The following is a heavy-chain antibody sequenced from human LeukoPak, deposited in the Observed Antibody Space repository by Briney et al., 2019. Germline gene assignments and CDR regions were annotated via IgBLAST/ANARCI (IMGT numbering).Heavy chain of an antibody. V-gene: IGHV4-4*07. CDR3: ARDGAVAGTVDY. D-gene: IGHD6-19*01. CDR1: GGSISSYY. J-gene: IGHJ4*02. CDR2: IYTSGST. Sequence: PSETLSLTCTVSGGSISSYYWSWIRQPAGKGLEWIGRIYTSGSTNYNPSLKSRVTISVDKSKNQFSLKLSSVTAADTAVYYCARDGAVAGTVDYWGQGTLVTVS.